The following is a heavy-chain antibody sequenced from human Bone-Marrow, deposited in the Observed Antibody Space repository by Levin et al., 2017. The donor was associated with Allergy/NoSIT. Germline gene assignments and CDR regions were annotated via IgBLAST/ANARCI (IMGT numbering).Heavy chain of an antibody. D-gene: IGHD3-10*01. J-gene: IGHJ2*01. CDR3: ARESLDFGELVFHSVFDL. CDR2: VYYSGST. CDR1: GGSMNNYY. V-gene: IGHV4-59*01. Sequence: KPSETLSLTCTVSGGSMNNYYWSWIRQPPGKGLEWIAYVYYSGSTNYNPSLKSRVTMSIDTSKNHFSLKLSSLTAVDTAVYYCARESLDFGELVFHSVFDLWGRGTLVTVSS.